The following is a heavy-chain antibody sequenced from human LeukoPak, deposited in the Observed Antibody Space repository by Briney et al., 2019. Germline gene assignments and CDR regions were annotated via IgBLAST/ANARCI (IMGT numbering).Heavy chain of an antibody. Sequence: PGGSLRLSCAASGFGFSDAWMNWVRQGPGKGLEWVSYISSSTSTINYADSVKGRFTISRDNAKNSLYLQMNSLRDEDTAVYYCARGSYYAPYYFDYWGQGTLVTVSS. CDR2: ISSSTSTI. J-gene: IGHJ4*02. CDR1: GFGFSDAW. D-gene: IGHD1-26*01. CDR3: ARGSYYAPYYFDY. V-gene: IGHV3-48*02.